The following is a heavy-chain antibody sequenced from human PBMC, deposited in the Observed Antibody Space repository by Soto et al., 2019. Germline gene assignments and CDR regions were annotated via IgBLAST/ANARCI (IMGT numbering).Heavy chain of an antibody. D-gene: IGHD3-16*01. CDR1: GFSLSARGVG. V-gene: IGHV2-5*01. CDR2: IYWNDDK. Sequence: SGPTLVNPTQTLTLTCSVSGFSLSARGVGVGWIRQPPGKALEWLAIIYWNDDKLYSPSLKSRLTITKDTAENQVVLTMTNMDPVDTETYFCAKSHWGAATDYWGQGTVVTVSS. CDR3: AKSHWGAATDY. J-gene: IGHJ4*02.